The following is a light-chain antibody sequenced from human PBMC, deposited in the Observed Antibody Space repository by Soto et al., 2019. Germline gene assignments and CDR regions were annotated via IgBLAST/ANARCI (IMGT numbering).Light chain of an antibody. CDR3: SSYTGSSTFV. CDR1: SSDVGGYNY. J-gene: IGLJ1*01. CDR2: DVS. V-gene: IGLV2-14*03. Sequence: QSALTQPASVSGSPGQSTSISCAGSSSDVGGYNYVSWYQQHPGKAPKLIIFDVSDRPSGVSHRFSGSKSGITASLTISGLQAEDAADYYCSSYTGSSTFVFGPGTKVTVL.